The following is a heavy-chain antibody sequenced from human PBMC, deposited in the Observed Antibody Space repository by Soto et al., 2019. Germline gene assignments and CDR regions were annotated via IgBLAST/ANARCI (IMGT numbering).Heavy chain of an antibody. J-gene: IGHJ6*02. Sequence: SETLSLTCTVSGGSISSGGYYWSWIRQHPGKGLEWIGYIYYSGSTYYNPSLKSRVTISVDTSKNQFSLKLSSVTAADTAVYYCARGGGSGSYPYYGMDVWGQGTTVTVSS. CDR1: GGSISSGGYY. D-gene: IGHD3-10*01. CDR2: IYYSGST. V-gene: IGHV4-31*03. CDR3: ARGGGSGSYPYYGMDV.